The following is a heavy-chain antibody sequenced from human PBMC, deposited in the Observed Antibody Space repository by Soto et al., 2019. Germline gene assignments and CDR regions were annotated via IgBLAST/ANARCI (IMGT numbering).Heavy chain of an antibody. J-gene: IGHJ4*02. Sequence: EVQLLEAGGGLVQPGGSLRLSCTASGFTFSDHAMPWVGQAPGKGVEGVSGISGGGSGAYYADSVKGRFTVSRANSKNPLFLQMDSLRAEATAVYYCAIDLWWYTHWGQGTLVTVSS. CDR1: GFTFSDHA. CDR2: ISGGGSGA. V-gene: IGHV3-23*01. CDR3: AIDLWWYTH. D-gene: IGHD2-15*01.